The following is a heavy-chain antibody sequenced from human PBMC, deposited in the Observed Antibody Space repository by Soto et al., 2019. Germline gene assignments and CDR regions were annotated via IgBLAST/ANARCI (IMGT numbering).Heavy chain of an antibody. CDR3: ARAGGLGAVAADY. V-gene: IGHV4-30-2*01. J-gene: IGHJ4*02. D-gene: IGHD6-19*01. Sequence: QLQLQESGSGLVKPSQTLSLTCAVSGGSISSGGYSWSWIRQPPGKGLEWIGYIYHSGSTYYNPSLKSRVTISVDRTKNQFSLKLSSVTAADTAVYYCARAGGLGAVAADYWGQGTLVTVSS. CDR2: IYHSGST. CDR1: GGSISSGGYS.